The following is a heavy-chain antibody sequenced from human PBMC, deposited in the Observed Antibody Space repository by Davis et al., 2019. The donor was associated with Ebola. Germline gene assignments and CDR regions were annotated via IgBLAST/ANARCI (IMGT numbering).Heavy chain of an antibody. Sequence: GESLKISCAASGFTFSSYAMSWVRQAPGKGLEWVSAISGSGGSTYYADSVKGRFTISRDNSKNTLYLQMNSLRAEDTAVYYCANGGGYYYGSGSYHTYWGQGTLVTVSS. D-gene: IGHD3-10*01. CDR3: ANGGGYYYGSGSYHTY. CDR1: GFTFSSYA. CDR2: ISGSGGST. V-gene: IGHV3-23*01. J-gene: IGHJ4*02.